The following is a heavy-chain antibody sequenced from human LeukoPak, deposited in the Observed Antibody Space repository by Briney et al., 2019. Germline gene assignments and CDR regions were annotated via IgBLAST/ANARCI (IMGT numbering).Heavy chain of an antibody. CDR1: GGTFSSYA. Sequence: GASVKVSCKASGGTFSSYAISWVRQAPGQGLEWMGGIIPIFGTGNYAQKFQGRVTITADKSTSTAYMELSSLRSEDTAVYYCARGPEGFYYYYYMDVWGKGTTVTVSS. J-gene: IGHJ6*03. CDR3: ARGPEGFYYYYYMDV. CDR2: IIPIFGTG. D-gene: IGHD3-3*01. V-gene: IGHV1-69*06.